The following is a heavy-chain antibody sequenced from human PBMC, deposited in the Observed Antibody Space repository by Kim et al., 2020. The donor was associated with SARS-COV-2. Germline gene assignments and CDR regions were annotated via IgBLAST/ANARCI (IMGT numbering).Heavy chain of an antibody. J-gene: IGHJ2*01. D-gene: IGHD3-22*01. CDR1: GFTFSSYW. CDR3: ARDQHDRPRRGGRYFDL. CDR2: INSDGSST. V-gene: IGHV3-74*01. Sequence: GGSLRLSCAASGFTFSSYWMHWVRQAPGKGLVWVSRINSDGSSTSYADSVKGRFTISRDNAKNTLYLQMNSLRAEDTAVYYCARDQHDRPRRGGRYFDLWGRGTLVTVSS.